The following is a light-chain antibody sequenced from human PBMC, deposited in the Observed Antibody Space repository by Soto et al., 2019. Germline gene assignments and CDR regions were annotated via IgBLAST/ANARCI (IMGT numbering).Light chain of an antibody. CDR2: KAS. Sequence: DIPMTQSPSTLSASVGDRVTITCRASQSISSWLAWYQQKPGKAPKVLIYKASSLESGVPSRFSGSGSGTEFTLSISSLQPDDFATYYCQQYNSYPNTFGQGTKLEIK. CDR1: QSISSW. CDR3: QQYNSYPNT. V-gene: IGKV1-5*03. J-gene: IGKJ2*01.